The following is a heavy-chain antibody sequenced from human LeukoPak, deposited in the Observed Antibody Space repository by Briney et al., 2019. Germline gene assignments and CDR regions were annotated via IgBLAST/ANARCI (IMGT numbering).Heavy chain of an antibody. CDR3: AREELTTVTPNWFDP. CDR1: GYTFTGYY. J-gene: IGHJ5*02. Sequence: GASVKVSCKASGYTFTGYYMHWVRQAPGQGLEWVGWINPNSGGTNYAQKFQGRVTMTRDTSISTAYMELSRLRSDDTAVYYCAREELTTVTPNWFDPWGQGTLVTVSS. V-gene: IGHV1-2*02. D-gene: IGHD4-11*01. CDR2: INPNSGGT.